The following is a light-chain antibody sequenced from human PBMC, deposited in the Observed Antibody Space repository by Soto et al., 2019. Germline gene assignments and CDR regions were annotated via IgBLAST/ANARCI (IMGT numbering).Light chain of an antibody. J-gene: IGKJ2*01. CDR3: QQTFSPLYT. V-gene: IGKV1-39*01. Sequence: DIQMTQSLSSLSSSVGDTVTLTCRASQSICNSLSWYQQKPGKAPKFLIYVASTLQRGVPSRFSGSGSGTDFTLPISSLQLEDVATYSCQQTFSPLYTFGQGTKLEIK. CDR1: QSICNS. CDR2: VAS.